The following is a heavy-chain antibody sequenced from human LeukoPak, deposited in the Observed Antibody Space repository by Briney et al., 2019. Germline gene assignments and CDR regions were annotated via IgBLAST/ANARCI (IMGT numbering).Heavy chain of an antibody. D-gene: IGHD2/OR15-2a*01. Sequence: GGSLRLSCAASGFTFTSYAMTWVRQAPGKGLERVSGISGSGGSTDYADSVRGRFTISRDNSKNTLFLQMNSLRAEDTAVYYCAKVLNIYHYSGMDVWGQGTTVTVSS. CDR3: AKVLNIYHYSGMDV. V-gene: IGHV3-23*01. CDR1: GFTFTSYA. J-gene: IGHJ6*02. CDR2: ISGSGGST.